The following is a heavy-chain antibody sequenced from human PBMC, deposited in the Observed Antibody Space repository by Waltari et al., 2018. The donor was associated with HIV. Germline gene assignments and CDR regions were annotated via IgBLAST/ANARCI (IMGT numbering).Heavy chain of an antibody. Sequence: EVQLVESGGGLVQPGGSLRLSCGASGFTFSAYWMPWVRQAPGRGLEWVANIKPDGSATFYMDSVRGRFTISRDNAKKSLYLQMNSLRPDDTAVYYCARDLNYNHGDYGGQGTLVTVSS. CDR1: GFTFSAYW. J-gene: IGHJ4*02. CDR2: IKPDGSAT. CDR3: ARDLNYNHGDY. V-gene: IGHV3-7*01. D-gene: IGHD1-7*01.